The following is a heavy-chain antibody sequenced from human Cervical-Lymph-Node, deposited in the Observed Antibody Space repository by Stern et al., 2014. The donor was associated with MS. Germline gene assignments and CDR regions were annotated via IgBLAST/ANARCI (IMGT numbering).Heavy chain of an antibody. D-gene: IGHD6-13*01. CDR3: ARDGSWSPLDY. V-gene: IGHV4-4*07. J-gene: IGHJ4*02. Sequence: MQLVESGPRQVKTAETLSLTCSVSRGSISTYYWSWIRQPAGKGLEWIGRVSTTGNIGYNPSLKNRVTMSVDPSKNQFSLQLNSVTAADTAMYFCARDGSWSPLDYWGQGILVTVSS. CDR1: RGSISTYY. CDR2: VSTTGNI.